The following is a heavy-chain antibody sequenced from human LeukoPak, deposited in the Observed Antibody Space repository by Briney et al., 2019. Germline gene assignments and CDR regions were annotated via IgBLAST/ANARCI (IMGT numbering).Heavy chain of an antibody. CDR1: GGSFSGYY. Sequence: SETLSLTCAVYGGSFSGYYWSWIRQPPGKGLEWIGEINHSGSTNYNPSLKSRVTISVDTSKNQFSLKLSSVTAADTAVYYCASQTKDYGVYGGSYYGMDVWGQGTTVTVSS. V-gene: IGHV4-34*01. CDR3: ASQTKDYGVYGGSYYGMDV. CDR2: INHSGST. D-gene: IGHD4-17*01. J-gene: IGHJ6*02.